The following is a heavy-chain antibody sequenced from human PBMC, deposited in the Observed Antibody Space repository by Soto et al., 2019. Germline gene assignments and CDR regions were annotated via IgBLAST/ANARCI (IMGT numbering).Heavy chain of an antibody. CDR1: GDSVSSPYY. D-gene: IGHD6-19*01. Sequence: QVQLQESGPGLVKPSGTLSLTCAVSGDSVSSPYYWCWVRQPPGKGLEWIGEVFHTGTTSYNPSLRSRVNISMDKSINQFALALSSVTAADTAVYYCARSAGWYAVHSWGPGTLVIVSS. CDR3: ARSAGWYAVHS. V-gene: IGHV4-4*02. CDR2: VFHTGTT. J-gene: IGHJ4*02.